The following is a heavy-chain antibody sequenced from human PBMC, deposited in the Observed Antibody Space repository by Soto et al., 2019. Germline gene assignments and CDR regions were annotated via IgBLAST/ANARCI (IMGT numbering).Heavy chain of an antibody. CDR3: ARIGGAAVAGIVDY. D-gene: IGHD6-19*01. CDR1: GGSISSYY. J-gene: IGHJ4*02. Sequence: SETLSLTCTVSGGSISSYYWSWIRQPPGKGLEWIGYIYYSGSTNYNPSLKSRVTISVDTSKNRFSLKLSSVTAADTAVYYCARIGGAAVAGIVDYWGQGILVTVSS. CDR2: IYYSGST. V-gene: IGHV4-59*01.